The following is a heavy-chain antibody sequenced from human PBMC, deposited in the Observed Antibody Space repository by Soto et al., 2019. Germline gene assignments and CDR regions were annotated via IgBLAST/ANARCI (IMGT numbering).Heavy chain of an antibody. CDR3: ARDALHLTGYYSCGYFDY. CDR1: GFTFSSYS. V-gene: IGHV3-48*01. D-gene: IGHD3-9*01. CDR2: ISSSSSTI. J-gene: IGHJ4*02. Sequence: EVQLVESGGGLVQPGGSLRLSCAASGFTFSSYSMNWVRQAPGKGLEWVSYISSSSSTIYYADSVKGRFTISRDNAKNSLYLQMNSLRAEDTAVYYCARDALHLTGYYSCGYFDYWGQGTLVTVSS.